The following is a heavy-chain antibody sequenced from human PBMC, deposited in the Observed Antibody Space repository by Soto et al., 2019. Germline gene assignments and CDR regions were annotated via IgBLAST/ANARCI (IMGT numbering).Heavy chain of an antibody. D-gene: IGHD1-20*01. J-gene: IGHJ3*02. CDR2: IYYSGST. Sequence: PSETLSLTCTVSGGSISSGGYYWSWIRQHPGKGLEWIGYIYYSGSTYYNPSLKSRVTMSIDTSKNQFSLKLNSVAAADTALYYCARAMAPFRYVFEIWGQGTMVTVSS. V-gene: IGHV4-31*03. CDR1: GGSISSGGYY. CDR3: ARAMAPFRYVFEI.